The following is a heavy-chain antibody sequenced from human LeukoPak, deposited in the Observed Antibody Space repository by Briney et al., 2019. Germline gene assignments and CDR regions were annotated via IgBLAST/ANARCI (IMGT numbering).Heavy chain of an antibody. CDR3: ARVFSGWYFYFDN. Sequence: QPGGSLRLSCAASGFTFSSYGMHWVRQAPGKGLEWVAVIWYDGSNKYYADSVKGRFTISRDNAKNTLYLQMNSLRAEDTGVYFCARVFSGWYFYFDNWGQGTLVTVSS. CDR1: GFTFSSYG. J-gene: IGHJ4*02. D-gene: IGHD6-19*01. V-gene: IGHV3-33*01. CDR2: IWYDGSNK.